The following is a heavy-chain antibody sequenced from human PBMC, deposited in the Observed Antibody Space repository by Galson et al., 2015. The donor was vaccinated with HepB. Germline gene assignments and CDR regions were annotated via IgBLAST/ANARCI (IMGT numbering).Heavy chain of an antibody. CDR1: GYTFTTYH. CDR2: ISAYDGNT. D-gene: IGHD4-17*01. Sequence: SCKASGYTFTTYHISWVRQTPGQGLEWMGWISAYDGNTDFAEKFQGRVTLTTDASTTTAYMELRSLRSDDTAAYYCARETTTVTTPLDYWGQGTLVIVSS. CDR3: ARETTTVTTPLDY. J-gene: IGHJ4*02. V-gene: IGHV1-18*01.